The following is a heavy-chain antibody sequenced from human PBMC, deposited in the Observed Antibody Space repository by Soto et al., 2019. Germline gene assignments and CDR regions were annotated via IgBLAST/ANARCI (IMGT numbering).Heavy chain of an antibody. CDR3: ARLPPSRPIFGVVNTPGMDV. CDR2: IIPIFGTA. CDR1: GGTFNSYA. D-gene: IGHD3-3*01. Sequence: SVKVSCKASGGTFNSYAISWVRQAPGQGLEWMGGIIPIFGTANYAQKFQGRVTITADKSTSTAYMELSSLRSEDTAVYYCARLPPSRPIFGVVNTPGMDVWGQGTTVTVSS. J-gene: IGHJ6*02. V-gene: IGHV1-69*06.